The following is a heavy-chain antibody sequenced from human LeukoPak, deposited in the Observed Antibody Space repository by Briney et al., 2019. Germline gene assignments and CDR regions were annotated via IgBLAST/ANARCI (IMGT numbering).Heavy chain of an antibody. Sequence: SVKVSCKVSGYTLTELSMHWVRQAPGKGLEWMGGFDPEDGETTYAQKFQGRVTMTEDTSTDTAYMELSSLRSEDTAVYYCATKRLFDWLSGLDYWGQGTLVTVSS. V-gene: IGHV1-24*01. D-gene: IGHD3-9*01. CDR1: GYTLTELS. J-gene: IGHJ4*02. CDR3: ATKRLFDWLSGLDY. CDR2: FDPEDGET.